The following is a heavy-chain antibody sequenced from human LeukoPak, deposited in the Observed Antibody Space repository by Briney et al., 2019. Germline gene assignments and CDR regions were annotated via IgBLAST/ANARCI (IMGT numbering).Heavy chain of an antibody. CDR3: ARDASITMVRGVIDGFDY. CDR1: GASIGSYY. D-gene: IGHD3-10*01. Sequence: SETLSLTCSVSGASIGSYYWSWIRQPPGKGLECIGNIYYSGSTNYNPSLKSRVTISVDTSKNQFSLRLSSVTAADTAVYYCARDASITMVRGVIDGFDYWGQGTLVTVSS. V-gene: IGHV4-59*01. J-gene: IGHJ4*02. CDR2: IYYSGST.